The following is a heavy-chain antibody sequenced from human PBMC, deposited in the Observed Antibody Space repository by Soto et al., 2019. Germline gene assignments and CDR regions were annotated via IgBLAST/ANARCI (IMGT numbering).Heavy chain of an antibody. CDR2: ISAYNGHT. D-gene: IGHD2-2*01. V-gene: IGHV1-18*01. CDR3: ARVGCTTTSCHSNIDY. Sequence: GASVKVSCKASAYTFTGYGISWVRQAPGQGLEWMGWISAYNGHTKYAQKFQGRATMTTDTSTSTAYMELRSLRSDDTAVYYCARVGCTTTSCHSNIDYWGQRTLVTVSS. J-gene: IGHJ4*02. CDR1: AYTFTGYG.